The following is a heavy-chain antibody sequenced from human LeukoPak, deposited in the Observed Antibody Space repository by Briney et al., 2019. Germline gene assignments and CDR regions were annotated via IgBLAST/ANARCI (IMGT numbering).Heavy chain of an antibody. CDR2: INTDGSST. J-gene: IGHJ4*02. CDR1: GFTFSSYW. Sequence: GGSLRLSCAASGFTFSSYWMHWVRQASGKGLVWVSRINTDGSSTSYADSVKGRFTISRDNAKNTLYLQMNSLRAEDTAVYYCAFLYGSGSPRGYWGQGTLVTVSS. CDR3: AFLYGSGSPRGY. D-gene: IGHD3-10*01. V-gene: IGHV3-74*01.